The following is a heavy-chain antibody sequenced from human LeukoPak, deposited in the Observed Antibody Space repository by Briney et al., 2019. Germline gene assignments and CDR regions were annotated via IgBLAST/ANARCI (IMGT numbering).Heavy chain of an antibody. D-gene: IGHD2-8*02. CDR3: TTDLPGGDFDC. CDR1: GFTFSSYA. J-gene: IGHJ4*02. V-gene: IGHV3-15*01. CDR2: IKSRADGGTI. Sequence: GGSLRLSCAASGFTFSSYAMSWVRQAPGKGLEWVGRIKSRADGGTIDYAAPVKGRFTISRDDSKHMLYLQIHSLKNEDTAVYFCTTDLPGGDFDCWGQGTLVTVSS.